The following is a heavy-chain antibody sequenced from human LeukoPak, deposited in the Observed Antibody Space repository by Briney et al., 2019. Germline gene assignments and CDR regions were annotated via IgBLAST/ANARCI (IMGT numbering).Heavy chain of an antibody. CDR3: ARGWREIRGWFDA. J-gene: IGHJ5*02. CDR1: GYTFSSYG. V-gene: IGHV3-23*01. Sequence: PGGSLRLSCAASGYTFSSYGISGVRHAPGKGREWVSAISGRGGSTNYADSVKGRFTISRDNSKNTLYLQMNRLRAEETAVYYCARGWREIRGWFDAWGQGSLVTVSS. D-gene: IGHD1-26*01. CDR2: ISGRGGST.